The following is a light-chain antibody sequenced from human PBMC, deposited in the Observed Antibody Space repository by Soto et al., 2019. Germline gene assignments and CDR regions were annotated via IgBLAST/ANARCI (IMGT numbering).Light chain of an antibody. Sequence: EIVLTQSLATLSLSPGGRSTLSCMASPSVTNYLAWYQQKACQAPRLLVYGAFNRATGIPARFSGSGSGTDFTLTISSLEHEDFAVYYCQQRNIWHPVTFGQGTRLEIK. J-gene: IGKJ5*01. CDR2: GAF. CDR3: QQRNIWHPVT. V-gene: IGKV3D-11*02. CDR1: PSVTNY.